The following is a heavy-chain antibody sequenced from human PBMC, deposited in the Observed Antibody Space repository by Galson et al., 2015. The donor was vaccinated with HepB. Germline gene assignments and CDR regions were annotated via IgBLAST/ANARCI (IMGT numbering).Heavy chain of an antibody. J-gene: IGHJ4*02. CDR1: GFTFSDYY. CDR3: ARGGDILTGYPDY. D-gene: IGHD3-9*01. CDR2: ISSSSSYT. V-gene: IGHV3-11*06. Sequence: SLRLSCAASGFTFSDYYMSWIRQAPGKGLEWVSYISSSSSYTNYADSVKGRFTISRDNAKNSLYLQMNSLRAEDTAVYYCARGGDILTGYPDYWGQGTLVTVSS.